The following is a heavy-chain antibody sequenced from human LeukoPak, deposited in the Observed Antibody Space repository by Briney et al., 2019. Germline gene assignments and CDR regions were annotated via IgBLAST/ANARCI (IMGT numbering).Heavy chain of an antibody. V-gene: IGHV3-30-3*01. CDR3: ASDGQWLVRASYYFDY. J-gene: IGHJ4*02. CDR1: GFTFSSYA. Sequence: GGSLRLSCAASGFTFSSYAMSWVRQAPGKGLEWVAVISYDGSNKYYADSVKGRFTISRDNSKNTLYLQMNSLRAEDTAVYYCASDGQWLVRASYYFDYWGQGTLVTVSS. CDR2: ISYDGSNK. D-gene: IGHD6-19*01.